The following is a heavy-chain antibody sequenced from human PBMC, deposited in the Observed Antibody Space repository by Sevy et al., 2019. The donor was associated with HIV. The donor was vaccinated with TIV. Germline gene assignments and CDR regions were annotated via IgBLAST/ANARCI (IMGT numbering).Heavy chain of an antibody. Sequence: SETLSLTCTVSGGSITSLYWNWIRQPPGKGLEWIANIYYNGHINYNPSPKSRVTLSLDTSKNQFSLRLSSVTAADTAMYYCAGENAWGRGYSWGQGTLVTVSS. CDR3: AGENAWGRGYS. D-gene: IGHD1-26*01. CDR1: GGSITSLY. J-gene: IGHJ4*02. CDR2: IYYNGHI. V-gene: IGHV4-59*08.